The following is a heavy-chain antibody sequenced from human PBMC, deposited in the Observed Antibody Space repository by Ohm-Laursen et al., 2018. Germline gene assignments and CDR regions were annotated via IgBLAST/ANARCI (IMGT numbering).Heavy chain of an antibody. CDR3: ASEIPSRGPQDAFDI. CDR2: ISAGSATI. Sequence: SLRLSCSASAFTLTDYYMSWIRQAPGKGLEWVAYISAGSATIYYADSVKGRFSISRGTAKNSMYLQMNSLRAEDTAVYYCASEIPSRGPQDAFDIWGQGTVVTVSS. V-gene: IGHV3-11*01. J-gene: IGHJ3*02. D-gene: IGHD3-10*01. CDR1: AFTLTDYY.